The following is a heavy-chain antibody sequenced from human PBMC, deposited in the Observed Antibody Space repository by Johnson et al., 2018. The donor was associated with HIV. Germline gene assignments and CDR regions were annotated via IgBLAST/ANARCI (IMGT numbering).Heavy chain of an antibody. J-gene: IGHJ3*02. CDR2: ISYDGSNK. CDR3: AREYSSLSQGAFDI. D-gene: IGHD6-6*01. Sequence: QVQLVESGGNVVQPGRSLRLSCAASGFTFSDYAMHWVRQAPGKGLEWVAVISYDGSNKYYPDSVKGRFTISRDNFKNTLYLQMDSLRAEDTAVYYCAREYSSLSQGAFDIWGQGTMVTVSS. CDR1: GFTFSDYA. V-gene: IGHV3-30-3*01.